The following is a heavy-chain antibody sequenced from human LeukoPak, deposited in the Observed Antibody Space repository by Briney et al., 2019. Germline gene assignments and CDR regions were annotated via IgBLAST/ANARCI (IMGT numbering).Heavy chain of an antibody. Sequence: ASVKVSCKASGYTFTSYDINWVRQATGQGLEWMGWMNPNSGNTGYAQRFQGRVTITRNTSISTAYMELSSLRSEDTAVYYCARSYFVGAHDYWGQGTLVTVSS. CDR3: ARSYFVGAHDY. V-gene: IGHV1-8*03. CDR1: GYTFTSYD. J-gene: IGHJ4*02. D-gene: IGHD3-10*02. CDR2: MNPNSGNT.